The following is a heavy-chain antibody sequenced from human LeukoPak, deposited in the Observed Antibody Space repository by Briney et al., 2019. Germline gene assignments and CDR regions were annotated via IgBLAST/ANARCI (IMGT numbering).Heavy chain of an antibody. CDR2: ISAYNGNT. V-gene: IGHV1-18*01. CDR3: ARGAYSSGWYDAFDI. Sequence: ASVKVSCKASGYTFTSYGISWVRQAPGQGLEWMGWISAYNGNTNYAQKLQGRVTMTTDTSTSTAYMELRSLRSDDTAVHYCARGAYSSGWYDAFDIWGQGTMVTVSS. D-gene: IGHD6-19*01. J-gene: IGHJ3*02. CDR1: GYTFTSYG.